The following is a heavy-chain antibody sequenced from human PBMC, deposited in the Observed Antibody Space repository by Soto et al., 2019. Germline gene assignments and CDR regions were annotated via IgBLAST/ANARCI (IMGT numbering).Heavy chain of an antibody. V-gene: IGHV3-23*01. D-gene: IGHD2-15*01. CDR3: ARGGLRHLDY. Sequence: GGSLRLSCTASGFTFSNYAMSWVRQAPGKGLEWVSTVYYAESVKGRFTISRDNSKNTLYLQMNSLRAEDTAVYYCARGGLRHLDYWGQGTLVTVSS. CDR2: V. J-gene: IGHJ4*02. CDR1: GFTFSNYA.